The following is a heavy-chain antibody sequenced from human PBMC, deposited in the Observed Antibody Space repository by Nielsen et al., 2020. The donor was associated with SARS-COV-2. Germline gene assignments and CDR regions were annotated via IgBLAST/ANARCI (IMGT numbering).Heavy chain of an antibody. Sequence: ASVKVSCKASGYTFTSYGISWVRQAPGQGLEWMGIINPSGGTTIYAQKFQGRVTMTRDTSTSTVYMELTTLRSEDTATYYCARAQLRSTWDFDSWGQGTLVTVSS. V-gene: IGHV1-46*01. J-gene: IGHJ4*02. D-gene: IGHD2-2*01. CDR1: GYTFTSYG. CDR3: ARAQLRSTWDFDS. CDR2: INPSGGTT.